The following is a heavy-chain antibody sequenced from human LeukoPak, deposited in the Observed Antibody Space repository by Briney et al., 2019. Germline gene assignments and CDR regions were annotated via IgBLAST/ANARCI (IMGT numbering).Heavy chain of an antibody. D-gene: IGHD3-10*01. Sequence: GGSLRLSCAASGFTFSISAMKWVRQAPGKGLEWVSSISGGGTTYYADSVKGRFTISRDNSKNTLYLQMNSLRAEDTAVYYCARDGLYYYGSGSYYSYYGMDVWGQGTTVTVSS. CDR2: ISGGGTT. V-gene: IGHV3-23*01. CDR1: GFTFSISA. CDR3: ARDGLYYYGSGSYYSYYGMDV. J-gene: IGHJ6*02.